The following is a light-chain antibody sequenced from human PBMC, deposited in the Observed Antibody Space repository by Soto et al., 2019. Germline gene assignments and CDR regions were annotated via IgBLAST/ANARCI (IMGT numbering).Light chain of an antibody. CDR1: QGVSIW. CDR2: AAS. Sequence: DIQMTQSPSSVSASVGDRVTITCRASQGVSIWLAWYQQKPGKAPNLLIYAASSLQSGVPPRFSGSGSGTEFTLTIRSLQPDDIATYYCQQYSSYSAWTFGEGTKVDNK. V-gene: IGKV1-5*01. CDR3: QQYSSYSAWT. J-gene: IGKJ1*01.